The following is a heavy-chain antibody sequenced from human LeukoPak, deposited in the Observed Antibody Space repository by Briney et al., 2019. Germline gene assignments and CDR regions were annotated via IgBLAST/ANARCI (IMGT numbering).Heavy chain of an antibody. V-gene: IGHV3-74*01. D-gene: IGHD5-18*01. CDR2: INSDGSST. CDR1: GFTFSSYE. J-gene: IGHJ4*02. CDR3: ARAPREYSYGTYYFDY. Sequence: PGGSLRLSCAASGFTFSSYEMNWVRQAPGKGLVWVSRINSDGSSTSYADSVKGRFTISRDNAKNTLYLQMNSLRAEDTAVYYCARAPREYSYGTYYFDYWGQGTLVTVSS.